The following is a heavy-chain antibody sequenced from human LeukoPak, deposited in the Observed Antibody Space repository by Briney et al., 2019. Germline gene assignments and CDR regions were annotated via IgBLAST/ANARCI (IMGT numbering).Heavy chain of an antibody. Sequence: TGGSLRLSCAASGSTFSSYAMRWVRQAPGKGLEWVSAISTSGGTTHYADSVKGRFTISRDNSKNTLYLQMNSLRAEDTAMFYCTRDYGSFTDFDSWGQGTLVTVSS. CDR2: ISTSGGTT. CDR1: GSTFSSYA. CDR3: TRDYGSFTDFDS. V-gene: IGHV3-23*01. J-gene: IGHJ4*02. D-gene: IGHD1-26*01.